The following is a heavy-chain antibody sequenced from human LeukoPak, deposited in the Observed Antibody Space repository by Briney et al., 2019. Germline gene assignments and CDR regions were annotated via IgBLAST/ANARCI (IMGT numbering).Heavy chain of an antibody. J-gene: IGHJ4*02. D-gene: IGHD5-18*01. CDR2: ISSSGGTI. V-gene: IGHV3-11*01. CDR3: ARGRKYSLGSPFDY. Sequence: PGGSLRLSCAASGLTFSDYYMTWIRQASGKGLEWISYISSSGGTIYCADSVKGRFTISRDNAKNSLYLQMNSLRAEDTAVYYCARGRKYSLGSPFDYWGQGTLVTVSS. CDR1: GLTFSDYY.